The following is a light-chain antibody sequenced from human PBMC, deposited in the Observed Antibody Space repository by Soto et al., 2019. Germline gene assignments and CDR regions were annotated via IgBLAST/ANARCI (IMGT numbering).Light chain of an antibody. CDR3: QKYNSAPLT. CDR2: AAS. V-gene: IGKV1-27*01. J-gene: IGKJ4*01. CDR1: QDIGVY. Sequence: DIQMTQSPSSLSASLGDRVTITCRASQDIGVYLAWFQQKPGKVPKLLIYAASTLQSGVPSRFSGSGSGTEFTLTISSLQPEDFATYYCQKYNSAPLTFGGGTKVEIK.